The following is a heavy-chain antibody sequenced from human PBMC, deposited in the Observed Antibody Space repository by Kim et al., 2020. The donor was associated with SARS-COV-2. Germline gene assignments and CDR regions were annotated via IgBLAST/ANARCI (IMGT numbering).Heavy chain of an antibody. CDR1: GFTFSSYG. D-gene: IGHD2-8*01. CDR2: ISYDGSNK. V-gene: IGHV3-30*18. Sequence: GGSLRLSCAASGFTFSSYGMHWVRQAPGKGLEWVAVISYDGSNKYYADSVKGRFTISRDNSKNTLYLQMNSLRAEDTAVYYCAKELMVYAYSRGLSGDWGQGTLVTVSS. CDR3: AKELMVYAYSRGLSGD. J-gene: IGHJ4*02.